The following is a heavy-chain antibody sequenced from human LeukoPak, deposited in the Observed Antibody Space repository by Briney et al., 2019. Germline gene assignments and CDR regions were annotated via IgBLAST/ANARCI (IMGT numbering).Heavy chain of an antibody. D-gene: IGHD5-18*01. V-gene: IGHV4-39*07. CDR3: ARTSYSLFDY. J-gene: IGHJ4*02. Sequence: SETLSLTCTVSGGSISSSSYYWGWIRQPPGKGLEWIGSMYYSGSTYYNPSLKSRVTISVDTSKNQFSLKLSSVTAADTAVYYCARTSYSLFDYWGQGTLVTVSS. CDR1: GGSISSSSYY. CDR2: MYYSGST.